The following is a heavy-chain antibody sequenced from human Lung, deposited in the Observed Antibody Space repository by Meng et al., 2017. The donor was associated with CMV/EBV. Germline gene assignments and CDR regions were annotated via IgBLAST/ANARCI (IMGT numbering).Heavy chain of an antibody. CDR1: GGSISSYY. J-gene: IGHJ5*02. V-gene: IGHV4-59*01. CDR3: AIFSRYPSSTSTYRGVYTPLDSFDP. CDR2: INYSGST. D-gene: IGHD2-2*01. Sequence: LETLSLTCTVSGGSISSYYWSWIRQPPGKGLEWIGYINYSGSTNYNPSLKSRVTISVDTSKNQFSLKLSYVTAADTAVYYCAIFSRYPSSTSTYRGVYTPLDSFDPWGQRTLVTVSS.